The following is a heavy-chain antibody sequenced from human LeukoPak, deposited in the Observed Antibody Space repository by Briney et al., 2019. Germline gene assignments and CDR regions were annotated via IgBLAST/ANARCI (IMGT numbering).Heavy chain of an antibody. J-gene: IGHJ4*02. CDR1: GFTVSSNY. Sequence: GGSLRLSCAASGFTVSSNYMSWVRQAPGKGLEWVAFIRYDGSNKYYADSVKGRFTISRDNSKNTLYLQMNSLRAEDTAVYYCAKEVTGEGDYWGQGTLVTVSS. CDR2: IRYDGSNK. CDR3: AKEVTGEGDY. V-gene: IGHV3-30*02. D-gene: IGHD7-27*01.